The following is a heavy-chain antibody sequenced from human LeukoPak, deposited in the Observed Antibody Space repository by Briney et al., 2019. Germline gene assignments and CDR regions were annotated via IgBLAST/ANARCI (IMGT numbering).Heavy chain of an antibody. V-gene: IGHV3-7*01. CDR3: ARISALYGDYVPNAFDY. CDR2: KKEDGSET. CDR1: GFTFRSYC. Sequence: GVSLRLSCAASGFTFRSYCMSWVRQAPGKGLEGVANKKEDGSETYYVDSVKGRFTIYRDNAQNSLYLQMNSLRAEDTAVYYCARISALYGDYVPNAFDYWGQGTLVTVSS. J-gene: IGHJ4*02. D-gene: IGHD4-17*01.